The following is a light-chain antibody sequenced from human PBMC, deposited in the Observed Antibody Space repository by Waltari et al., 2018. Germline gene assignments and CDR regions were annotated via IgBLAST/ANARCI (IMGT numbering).Light chain of an antibody. V-gene: IGKV3-11*01. J-gene: IGKJ5*01. CDR1: QSISTY. CDR2: DAS. Sequence: EIWLTQAPAALSLSPGERATLSCRASQSISTYLAWYQQKPGQPPRLLIYDASRRATGISARFSGSGSVTDFTLTISSLEPEDFAVYYCQQRYRWVTFGQGTRLEIK. CDR3: QQRYRWVT.